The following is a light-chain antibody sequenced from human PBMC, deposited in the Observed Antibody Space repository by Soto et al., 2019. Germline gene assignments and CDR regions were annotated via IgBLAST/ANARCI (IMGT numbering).Light chain of an antibody. J-gene: IGLJ1*01. CDR1: SSDIGTYNY. V-gene: IGLV2-14*01. CDR2: EVS. CDR3: SSYTTSRTLV. Sequence: QSVLTQPASVSGSPGQSTTISCTGTSSDIGTYNYVSWYQQHPGKAPKLMIFEVSNRPSGVSNRFSGSKSGNTASLTISGLQAEDEADYYCSSYTTSRTLVFGPGTKVTVL.